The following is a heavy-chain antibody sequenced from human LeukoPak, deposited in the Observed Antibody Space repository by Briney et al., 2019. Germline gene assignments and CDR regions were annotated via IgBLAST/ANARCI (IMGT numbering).Heavy chain of an antibody. CDR3: AKDPGYYGSGSYFGY. Sequence: GGSLRLFCAASGFTFSSYGMHWVRQAPGKGLEWVAVIWYGGSNKYYADSVKGRFTISRDNSKNTLYLQMNSLRAEDTAVYYCAKDPGYYGSGSYFGYWGQGTLVTVSS. CDR2: IWYGGSNK. CDR1: GFTFSSYG. V-gene: IGHV3-30*02. D-gene: IGHD3-10*01. J-gene: IGHJ4*02.